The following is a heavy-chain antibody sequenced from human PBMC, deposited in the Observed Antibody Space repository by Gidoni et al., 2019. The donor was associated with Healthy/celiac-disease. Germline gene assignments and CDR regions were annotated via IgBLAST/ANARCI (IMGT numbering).Heavy chain of an antibody. Sequence: EVQLVQSGAEVKKSGESLKISCKGYGYSFTKYWIGWVRQMPGKGLAWMGIIYPGDSDTRYSPSFQGQVTISADKSISTAYLQWSSLKSSDTAMYYCARLFRHTGHFTYWGQGTLVTVSS. CDR2: IYPGDSDT. J-gene: IGHJ4*02. CDR1: GYSFTKYW. CDR3: ARLFRHTGHFTY. V-gene: IGHV5-51*03. D-gene: IGHD2-8*02.